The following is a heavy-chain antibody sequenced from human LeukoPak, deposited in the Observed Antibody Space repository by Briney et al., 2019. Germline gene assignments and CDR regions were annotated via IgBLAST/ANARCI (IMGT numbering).Heavy chain of an antibody. CDR1: GGSISSYY. D-gene: IGHD6-19*01. J-gene: IGHJ3*02. CDR3: ARDPYSSGRFDAFDI. Sequence: ETLSLTCTVSGGSISSYYWSWIRQPAGKGLEWIGRIYTSGSTNYNPSLKSRVTISVDTSKNQFSLKLSSVTAADTAVYYCARDPYSSGRFDAFDIWGQGTMVTVSS. V-gene: IGHV4-4*07. CDR2: IYTSGST.